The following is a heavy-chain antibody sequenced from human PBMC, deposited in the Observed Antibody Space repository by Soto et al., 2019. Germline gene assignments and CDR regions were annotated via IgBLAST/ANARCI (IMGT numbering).Heavy chain of an antibody. CDR2: FDPEDGET. J-gene: IGHJ3*02. Sequence: ASVKVSCKVSGYTLTGLSMHWVRQAPGKGLEWMGGFDPEDGETIYAQKFQGRVTMTEDTSTDTAYMELSSLRSEDTAVYYCATDLVGGSYYDAFDIWGQGTMVTVSS. D-gene: IGHD1-26*01. V-gene: IGHV1-24*01. CDR1: GYTLTGLS. CDR3: ATDLVGGSYYDAFDI.